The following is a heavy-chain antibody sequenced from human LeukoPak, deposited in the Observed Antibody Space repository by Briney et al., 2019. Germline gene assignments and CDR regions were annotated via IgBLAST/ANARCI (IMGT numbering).Heavy chain of an antibody. V-gene: IGHV1-8*01. CDR1: GYTFTSYD. J-gene: IGHJ4*02. CDR3: AKDREGHCSGGRCSNFDY. D-gene: IGHD2-15*01. Sequence: ASVKVSCKASGYTFTSYDINWVRQATGQGLEWMGWMNPNSGNTGYAQKFQGRVTMTRNTSISTAYMELSSLRAEDTAVYYCAKDREGHCSGGRCSNFDYWGQGILVTVSS. CDR2: MNPNSGNT.